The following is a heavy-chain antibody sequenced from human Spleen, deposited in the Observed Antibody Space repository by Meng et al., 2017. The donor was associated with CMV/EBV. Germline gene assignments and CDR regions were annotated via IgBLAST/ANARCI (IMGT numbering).Heavy chain of an antibody. CDR2: IDHSGNS. J-gene: IGHJ5*02. Sequence: GSLRLSCAVSGASITTTKCWTWIRQPPGKGLQWVGEIDHSGNSNSNPSLQSRLTLSLDTSKNHLSLTMTSVTAEDTAIYYCARVREHTSLGNYWFDPWGQGTLVTVSS. CDR1: GASITTTKC. CDR3: ARVREHTSLGNYWFDP. V-gene: IGHV4-4*02. D-gene: IGHD5-18*01.